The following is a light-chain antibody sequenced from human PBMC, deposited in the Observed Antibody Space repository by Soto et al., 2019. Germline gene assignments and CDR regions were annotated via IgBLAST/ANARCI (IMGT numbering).Light chain of an antibody. V-gene: IGKV4-1*01. J-gene: IGKJ2*01. Sequence: DIVMTQSPDSLAVPLGERATIHCKSSQSILYTSNNKNYLVWYQQKPGQPPKVLFYWASTRESGVPDRFSGSGSGTDFTLTISSLQAEDVAVYYCQQYYDNSYTVGQGTKLEIK. CDR2: WAS. CDR1: QSILYTSNNKNY. CDR3: QQYYDNSYT.